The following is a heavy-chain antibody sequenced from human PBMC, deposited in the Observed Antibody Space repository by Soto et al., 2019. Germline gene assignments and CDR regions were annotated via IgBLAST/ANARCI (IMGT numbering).Heavy chain of an antibody. CDR1: GYTFTSYA. Sequence: QVQLVQSGAEEKKPGASVKVSCKASGYTFTSYAMHWVRQAPGQRLEWMGWINAGNGNTNYSQKFQGRVTITRDTAASTAYMELSSLRSEAAAVYYCARGGEPIDYWGQGTLVTVSS. J-gene: IGHJ4*02. CDR2: INAGNGNT. D-gene: IGHD2-21*01. V-gene: IGHV1-3*05. CDR3: ARGGEPIDY.